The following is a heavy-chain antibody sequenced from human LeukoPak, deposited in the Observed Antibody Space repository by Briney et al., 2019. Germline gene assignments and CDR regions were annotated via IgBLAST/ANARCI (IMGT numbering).Heavy chain of an antibody. D-gene: IGHD5-12*01. V-gene: IGHV3-11*05. Sequence: PGGSLRLSCVVSGIPFSDYYMNGIRLAPGKGLEWISYISASSSYTDYADSVKGRFTISRDNAKNTLYLQMNSLRAEDTAMYYCARGYGGYEHNWFDPWGQGTLVTVSS. CDR2: ISASSSYT. CDR1: GIPFSDYY. J-gene: IGHJ5*02. CDR3: ARGYGGYEHNWFDP.